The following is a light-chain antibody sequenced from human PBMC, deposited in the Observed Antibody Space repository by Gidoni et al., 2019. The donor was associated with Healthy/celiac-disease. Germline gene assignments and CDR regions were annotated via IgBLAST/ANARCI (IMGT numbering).Light chain of an antibody. CDR1: QSISSW. CDR2: KAS. Sequence: DIQMPQSPSTLSASVGDRVTITCRASQSISSWLAWYQQKPGKAPKLLIYKASSLESGVPSRFSGSGSGTEFTLNISSLQPDDFATYYCQQYKSYWTFGQGTKVEIK. CDR3: QQYKSYWT. V-gene: IGKV1-5*03. J-gene: IGKJ1*01.